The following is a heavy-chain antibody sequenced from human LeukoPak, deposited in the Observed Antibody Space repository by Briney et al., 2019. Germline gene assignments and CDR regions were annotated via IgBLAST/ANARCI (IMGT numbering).Heavy chain of an antibody. CDR1: GGSISSSSYY. D-gene: IGHD4/OR15-4a*01. CDR3: ARRSVSDYGDRIDY. J-gene: IGHJ4*02. Sequence: SETLSLTCSVLGGSISSSSYYWGWIRQPPGKGLEWIGSIYYSGSTYYNPSLKSRATISVDTSKNQFSLKLSSVTAAATAVYYCARRSVSDYGDRIDYWGQGTLVTASS. V-gene: IGHV4-39*01. CDR2: IYYSGST.